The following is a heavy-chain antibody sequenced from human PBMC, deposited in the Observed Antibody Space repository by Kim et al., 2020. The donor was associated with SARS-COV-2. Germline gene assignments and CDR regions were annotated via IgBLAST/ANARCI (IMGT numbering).Heavy chain of an antibody. J-gene: IGHJ3*02. CDR2: ISYDGSNK. Sequence: GGSLRLSCAASGFTFSSYAMHWVRQAPGKGLEWVAVISYDGSNKYYADSVKGRFTISRDNTKNTLYLQMNSLRAEDTAVYYCAGGIVATHDAFDIWGQRTIVTVSS. D-gene: IGHD5-12*01. CDR1: GFTFSSYA. V-gene: IGHV3-30*04. CDR3: AGGIVATHDAFDI.